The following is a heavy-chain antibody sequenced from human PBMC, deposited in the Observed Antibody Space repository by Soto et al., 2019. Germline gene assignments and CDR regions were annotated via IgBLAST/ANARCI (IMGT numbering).Heavy chain of an antibody. V-gene: IGHV1-69*13. CDR2: IIPIFGTA. CDR3: ARDRDIVVVPAASWFDP. D-gene: IGHD2-2*01. CDR1: AGTFSSYA. Sequence: SVKVSCKASAGTFSSYAISWVRQAPGEGLEWMGGIIPIFGTANYAQKFQGRVTITADESTSTAYMELSSLRSEDTAVYYCARDRDIVVVPAASWFDPWGQGTLVTVSS. J-gene: IGHJ5*02.